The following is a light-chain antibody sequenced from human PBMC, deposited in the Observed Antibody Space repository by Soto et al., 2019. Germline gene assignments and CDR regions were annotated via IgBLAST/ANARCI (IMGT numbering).Light chain of an antibody. V-gene: IGLV2-14*01. CDR2: EVS. CDR3: CSYRRTSTYV. Sequence: QSVLTQPASVSGSPGQSITISCTGSSSDVGDYNYVSWYQQHPGKAPKLMIYEVSNRPSGVSNRFSGSKSGNTASLTISGLQAEDEADYYCCSYRRTSTYVFATGTKGTVL. J-gene: IGLJ1*01. CDR1: SSDVGDYNY.